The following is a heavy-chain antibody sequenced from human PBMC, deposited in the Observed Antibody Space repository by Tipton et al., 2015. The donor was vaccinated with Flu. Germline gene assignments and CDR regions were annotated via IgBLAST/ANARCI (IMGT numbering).Heavy chain of an antibody. D-gene: IGHD2/OR15-2a*01. V-gene: IGHV4-59*01. J-gene: IGHJ2*01. CDR1: GGSISGFA. CDR2: VSYRGST. Sequence: TLSLTCSVSGGSISGFAWSWIRHPPGKGLESIGYVSYRGSTHYNPSLRSRVTISADASKNKVSLKLTSVTAADTAAYYCARESFYDVDLDDWYIDLWGRGTLVTVSS. CDR3: ARESFYDVDLDDWYIDL.